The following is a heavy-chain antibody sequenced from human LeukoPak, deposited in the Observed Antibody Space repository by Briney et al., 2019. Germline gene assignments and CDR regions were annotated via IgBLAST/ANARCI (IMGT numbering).Heavy chain of an antibody. CDR1: GFTFSSYA. CDR3: AKDFGSRHVLLWFGELLGI. D-gene: IGHD3-10*01. CDR2: ISGSGGST. J-gene: IGHJ3*02. V-gene: IGHV3-23*01. Sequence: GGSLRLSCAASGFTFSSYAMSSVRQAPGRGLGWVSAISGSGGSTYYADSVKGRFTISRDNLKNTLYLQMNSLRAEDTAVYYCAKDFGSRHVLLWFGELLGIWGQGTMVTVSS.